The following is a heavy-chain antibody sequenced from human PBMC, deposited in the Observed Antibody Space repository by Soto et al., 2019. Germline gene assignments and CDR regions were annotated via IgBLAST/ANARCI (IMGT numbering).Heavy chain of an antibody. V-gene: IGHV3-30-3*01. D-gene: IGHD3-22*01. J-gene: IGHJ4*02. Sequence: SLRLSCAASGFTFSSYAMHWVRQAPGKGLEWVAVISYDGSNKYYADSVKGRFTISRDNSKNTLYLQMNSLRAEDTAVYYCARDKFTMIVVAYFDYWGQGTLVTVSS. CDR1: GFTFSSYA. CDR3: ARDKFTMIVVAYFDY. CDR2: ISYDGSNK.